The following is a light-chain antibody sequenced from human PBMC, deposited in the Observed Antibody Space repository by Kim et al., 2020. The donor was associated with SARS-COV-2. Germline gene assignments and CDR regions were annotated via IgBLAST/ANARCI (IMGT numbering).Light chain of an antibody. Sequence: SRGQTASITCSGDKLGDKYACWYQKKPGQSPVLVIYQDSKRPSGIPERFSGSNSGNTATLTISGTQAMDEADYYCQAWDSSTGGVFGTGTKVTVL. CDR3: QAWDSSTGGV. CDR1: KLGDKY. CDR2: QDS. V-gene: IGLV3-1*01. J-gene: IGLJ1*01.